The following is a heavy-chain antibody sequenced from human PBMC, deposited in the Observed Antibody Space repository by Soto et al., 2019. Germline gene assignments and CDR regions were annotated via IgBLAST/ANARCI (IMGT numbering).Heavy chain of an antibody. V-gene: IGHV3-30*18. J-gene: IGHJ3*02. CDR1: GFTFSSYG. D-gene: IGHD7-27*01. CDR3: AKNGDVGDAFDI. CDR2: ISYDGSNK. Sequence: QVQLVESGGGVVQPGRSLRLSCAASGFTFSSYGMHWVRQAPGKGLEWVAVISYDGSNKYYADSVKGRFTISRDNSQNTLYLQMTSLRAEDTAVYYCAKNGDVGDAFDIWGHGTMVTVSS.